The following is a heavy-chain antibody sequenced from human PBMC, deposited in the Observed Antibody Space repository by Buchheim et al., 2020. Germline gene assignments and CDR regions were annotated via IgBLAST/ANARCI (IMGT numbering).Heavy chain of an antibody. D-gene: IGHD3-16*02. J-gene: IGHJ4*02. CDR3: ARTIRLGELSLSTYFDY. CDR1: GGSVSSGSYY. Sequence: QVQLQESGPGLVKPSETLSLTCTVSGGSVSSGSYYWSWIRQPPGKGLEWIGYIYYSGSTNYNPSLKSRVTISVDTSKNQLSLKLSSVTAADTAVYYCARTIRLGELSLSTYFDYWGQGTL. CDR2: IYYSGST. V-gene: IGHV4-61*01.